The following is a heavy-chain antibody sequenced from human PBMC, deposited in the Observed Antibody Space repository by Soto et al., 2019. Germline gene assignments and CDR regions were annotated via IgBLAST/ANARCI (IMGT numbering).Heavy chain of an antibody. D-gene: IGHD6-13*01. CDR2: ILYDGSNQ. J-gene: IGHJ5*02. V-gene: IGHV3-33*06. CDR3: AKEGRVVYSTSIFRRDNWFDP. CDR1: GFTFSSYA. Sequence: QVQLVESGGGVVQPGRSLRLSCAASGFTFSSYAMHWVRQAPGKGLEWVAAILYDGSNQYYADAVKGRFTISRDNSKNTLYLQMNSLRVGDTAVYYCAKEGRVVYSTSIFRRDNWFDPWGQGTPVTVSS.